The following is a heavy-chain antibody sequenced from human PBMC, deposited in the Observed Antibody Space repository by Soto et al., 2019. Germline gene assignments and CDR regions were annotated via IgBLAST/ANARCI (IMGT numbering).Heavy chain of an antibody. V-gene: IGHV3-30*18. CDR1: GFTFSNYG. D-gene: IGHD1-1*01. CDR2: VSYRGTNK. Sequence: QVQLVESGGAVVQPGRSLRLSCVASGFTFSNYGMHWVRQAPGKGLEWVAFVSYRGTNKYHADSVKGRFTISRDDSRNKVYLQMNSLRAEDTAVYFCAKDGWMSTIRGDAFSIWGQGTGVTVSS. J-gene: IGHJ3*02. CDR3: AKDGWMSTIRGDAFSI.